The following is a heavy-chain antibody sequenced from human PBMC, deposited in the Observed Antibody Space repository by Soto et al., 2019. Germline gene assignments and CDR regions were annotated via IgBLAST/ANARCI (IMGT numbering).Heavy chain of an antibody. J-gene: IGHJ4*02. V-gene: IGHV3-7*01. D-gene: IGHD2-2*01. CDR3: ARDRDLAVPAAVIYFDS. CDR2: IKRDGSEK. CDR1: GFSISDYW. Sequence: GSLRLSCAASGFSISDYWMSWVRQAPGKGLEWVANIKRDGSEKYYVDSVKGRFTISRDNAKNSLYLQMNSLRADDTAVYYCARDRDLAVPAAVIYFDSWGQGTLVTVSS.